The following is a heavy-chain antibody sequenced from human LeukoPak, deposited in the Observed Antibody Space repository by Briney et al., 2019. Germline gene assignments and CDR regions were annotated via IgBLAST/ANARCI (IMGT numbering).Heavy chain of an antibody. D-gene: IGHD2/OR15-2a*01. CDR2: ISSHSSYI. J-gene: IGHJ4*02. CDR3: ARDLDSTSPPY. CDR1: GFTFSNFG. Sequence: PGGSLRLSCAVYGFTFSNFGMNWVRQAPGKGLEWVSHISSHSSYIYYADSVKGRFTISRDDAKNSLYLQMNSLRAEDTAVYYCARDLDSTSPPYWGQGTLVTVSS. V-gene: IGHV3-21*01.